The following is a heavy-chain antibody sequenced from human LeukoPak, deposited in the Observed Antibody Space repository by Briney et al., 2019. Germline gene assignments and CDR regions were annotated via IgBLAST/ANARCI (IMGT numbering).Heavy chain of an antibody. Sequence: ASVKVSCKASGYTFTSYYMHWVRQAPGQGLEWMGIINPSGGSTSYAQKFQGRVTMTRDTSTSTVYMELSSLRSEDMAVYYCARDSLGLSEPGWFDPWGQGTLVTVSS. V-gene: IGHV1-46*01. CDR1: GYTFTSYY. CDR3: ARDSLGLSEPGWFDP. J-gene: IGHJ5*02. CDR2: INPSGGST. D-gene: IGHD2-15*01.